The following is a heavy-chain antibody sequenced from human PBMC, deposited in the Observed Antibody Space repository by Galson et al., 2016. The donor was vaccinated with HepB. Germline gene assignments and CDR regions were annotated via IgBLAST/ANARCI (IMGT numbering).Heavy chain of an antibody. Sequence: TLSLTCAVSGGSLSRSTSYWTWIRQHPVKGLEWIRFMSYGVNSFYNPSLKSRVTISVDPSKNQFSLRLSSVTAADTAVYYCARCLTPSAPFDSWGQGTLVTVSS. CDR1: GGSLSRSTSY. CDR2: MSYGVNS. CDR3: ARCLTPSAPFDS. J-gene: IGHJ5*01. V-gene: IGHV4-31*11.